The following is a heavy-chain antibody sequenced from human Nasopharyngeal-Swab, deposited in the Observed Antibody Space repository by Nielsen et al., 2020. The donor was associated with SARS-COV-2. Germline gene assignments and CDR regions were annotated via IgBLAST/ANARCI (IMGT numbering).Heavy chain of an antibody. CDR3: ARDPVSGLGFDP. CDR2: IYYSGST. D-gene: IGHD5/OR15-5a*01. J-gene: IGHJ5*02. Sequence: SETLSLTCTVSGGSISSYYWSWIRQPPGKGLEWIGYIYYSGSTNYNPSLKSRVTISVDTSKNQFSLKLSSVTAAVTAVYYCARDPVSGLGFDPWGQGTLVTVSS. CDR1: GGSISSYY. V-gene: IGHV4-59*01.